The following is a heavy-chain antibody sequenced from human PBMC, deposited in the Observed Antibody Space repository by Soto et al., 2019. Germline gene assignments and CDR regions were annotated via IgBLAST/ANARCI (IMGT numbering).Heavy chain of an antibody. CDR2: ISYDGSNK. Sequence: QVQLVESGGGVVQPGRSQRLSCAASGFTFSSYGMHWVRQAPGKGLEWVAVISYDGSNKYYADSVKGRFTISRDNSKNTLYLQMNSLRAEDTAVYYCAKDSGDSSSWSAPLFDYWGQGTLVTVSS. V-gene: IGHV3-30*18. CDR1: GFTFSSYG. D-gene: IGHD6-13*01. CDR3: AKDSGDSSSWSAPLFDY. J-gene: IGHJ4*02.